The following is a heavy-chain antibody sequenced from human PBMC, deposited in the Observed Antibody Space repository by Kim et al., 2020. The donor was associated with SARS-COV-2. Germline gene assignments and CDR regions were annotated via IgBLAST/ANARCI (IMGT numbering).Heavy chain of an antibody. CDR3: ARQVTMVRGANPPYYYYYGMDV. CDR1: GGSISSSSYY. Sequence: SETLSLTCTVSGGSISSSSYYWGWIRQPPGKGLEWIGSIYYSGSTYYNPSLKSRVTISVDTSKNQFSLKLSSVTAADTAVYYCARQVTMVRGANPPYYYYYGMDVWGQGTTVTVSS. D-gene: IGHD3-10*01. V-gene: IGHV4-39*01. CDR2: IYYSGST. J-gene: IGHJ6*02.